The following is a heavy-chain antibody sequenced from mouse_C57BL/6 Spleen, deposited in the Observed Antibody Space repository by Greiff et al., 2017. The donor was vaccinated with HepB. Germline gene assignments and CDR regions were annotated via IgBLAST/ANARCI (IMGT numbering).Heavy chain of an antibody. D-gene: IGHD2-5*01. CDR1: GYTFTDYY. CDR3: ASYYSTLFDY. J-gene: IGHJ2*01. V-gene: IGHV1-26*01. CDR2: INPNNGGT. Sequence: EVKLQPSGPELVKPGASVKISCKASGYTFTDYYMNWVKQSHGKSLEWIGDINPNNGGTSYNQKFKGKATMTVDKSSSTAYMELRSLTSEDSAVYYCASYYSTLFDYWGQGTTLTDSS.